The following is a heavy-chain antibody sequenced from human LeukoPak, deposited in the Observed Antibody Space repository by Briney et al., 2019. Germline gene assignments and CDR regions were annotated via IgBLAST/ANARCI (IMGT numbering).Heavy chain of an antibody. D-gene: IGHD6-19*01. CDR3: ARDLPGIAVAGTGLGFGY. J-gene: IGHJ4*02. V-gene: IGHV1-18*01. Sequence: ASVKVSCKASGYTFTSYGISWVRQAPGQGLEWMGWISAYNGNTNYAQKLQGRVTMTTDTSTSTAYMELRSLRSDDTAVYYCARDLPGIAVAGTGLGFGYWGQGTLVTVSS. CDR2: ISAYNGNT. CDR1: GYTFTSYG.